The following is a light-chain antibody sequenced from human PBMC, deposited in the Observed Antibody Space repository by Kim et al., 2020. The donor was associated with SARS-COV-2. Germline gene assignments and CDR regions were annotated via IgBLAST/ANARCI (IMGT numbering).Light chain of an antibody. J-gene: IGKJ5*01. CDR3: QQYGSSPLIT. CDR2: AAS. V-gene: IGKV3-20*01. CDR1: QSVNSSY. Sequence: EVVLTQSPGTLSLSPGERATLSCRASQSVNSSYFGWYQQKVGQTPRLLIYAASTRANGIPDRFSGSGSETDFTLTISRLEPEDFAVYYCQQYGSSPLITFGQGTRRRLN.